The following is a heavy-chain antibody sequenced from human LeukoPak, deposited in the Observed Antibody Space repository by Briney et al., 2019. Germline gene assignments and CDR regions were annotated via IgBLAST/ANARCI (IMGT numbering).Heavy chain of an antibody. CDR2: IWYDGSNK. CDR3: ARDGELDLRDY. V-gene: IGHV3-33*01. Sequence: PGRSLRLSCAASSGLLFSSHGMHWVRQAPGKGLEWVAVIWYDGSNKWYADSVKGRFTISRDNAKNSLYLQMNSLRDEDAAVYYCARDGELDLRDYWGQGTLVTVSS. J-gene: IGHJ4*02. CDR1: GLLFSSHG. D-gene: IGHD3-10*01.